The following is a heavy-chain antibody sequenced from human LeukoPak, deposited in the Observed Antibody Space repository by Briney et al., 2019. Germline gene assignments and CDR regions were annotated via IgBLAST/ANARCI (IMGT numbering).Heavy chain of an antibody. Sequence: GGSLRLSCVASGFTFSSYWMHWFRQDPRKGLVWVSRINGDGRNINYADSVRGRFTISRDNAKNTLYLQMNTLRVEDTAVYYCTRDLMDYDVSTGLHHYYMDVWGQGTTVTVSS. CDR1: GFTFSSYW. J-gene: IGHJ6*02. D-gene: IGHD3-9*01. CDR2: INGDGRNI. V-gene: IGHV3-74*01. CDR3: TRDLMDYDVSTGLHHYYMDV.